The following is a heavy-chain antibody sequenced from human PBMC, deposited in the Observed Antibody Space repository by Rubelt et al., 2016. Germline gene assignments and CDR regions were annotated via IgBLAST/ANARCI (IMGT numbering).Heavy chain of an antibody. D-gene: IGHD6-13*01. V-gene: IGHV1-3*01. CDR2: VNAGNGNT. CDR1: GYTFTSYA. Sequence: QVQLVQSGSELKKPGASVKVSCKASGYTFTSYAMNWVRQAPGQGLEWMGWVNAGNGNTKYSQKFQGRVTITRDTSASTAYMELSSLRSEDTAVYYCASALPAAGCFDYWGQGTLVTVSS. CDR3: ASALPAAGCFDY. J-gene: IGHJ4*02.